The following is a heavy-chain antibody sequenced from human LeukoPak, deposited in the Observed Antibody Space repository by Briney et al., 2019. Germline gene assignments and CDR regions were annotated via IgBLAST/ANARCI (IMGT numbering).Heavy chain of an antibody. CDR3: AKPISGGLAVTADWFHP. V-gene: IGHV3-23*01. J-gene: IGHJ5*01. D-gene: IGHD6-19*01. Sequence: GGSLRLSCAASGFAFSVYAMSWLRQPPGKGLEWVSTINANSGTTSYAASVRGRFTISRDNSKNTLYLQLSTLRADDTATYYCAKPISGGLAVTADWFHPWGQGTLVVVSS. CDR2: INANSGTT. CDR1: GFAFSVYA.